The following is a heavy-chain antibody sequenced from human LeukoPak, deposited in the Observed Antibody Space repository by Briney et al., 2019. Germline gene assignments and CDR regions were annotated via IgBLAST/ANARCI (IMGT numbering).Heavy chain of an antibody. CDR3: ASTGRYYYDSSGSVEYFQH. Sequence: PSETLSLTCTVSGGSISSGGYYWSWIRQHPGKGLEWIGYIYYSGSTNYNPSLKSRVTISVDTSKNQFSLKLSSVTAADTAVYYCASTGRYYYDSSGSVEYFQHWGQGTLVTVSS. J-gene: IGHJ1*01. V-gene: IGHV4-61*08. CDR2: IYYSGST. CDR1: GGSISSGGYY. D-gene: IGHD3-22*01.